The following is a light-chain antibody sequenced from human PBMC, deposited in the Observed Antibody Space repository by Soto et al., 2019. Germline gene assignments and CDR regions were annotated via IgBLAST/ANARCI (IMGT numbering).Light chain of an antibody. Sequence: QSVLTQPASVSGSPGQSITISCTGTSSDVGGYNYVSWYQQHPGKAPKLMIYEVSNRPSGVSNRFSGSKSGNTASLTISGLQAEEEADYYCSSYTRSSTIPYVFGTGTKLTVL. V-gene: IGLV2-14*01. J-gene: IGLJ1*01. CDR2: EVS. CDR1: SSDVGGYNY. CDR3: SSYTRSSTIPYV.